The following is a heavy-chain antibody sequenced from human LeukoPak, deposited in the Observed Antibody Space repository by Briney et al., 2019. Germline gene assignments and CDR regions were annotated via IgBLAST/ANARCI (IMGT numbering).Heavy chain of an antibody. J-gene: IGHJ4*02. CDR1: GYTFTGYY. V-gene: IGHV1-2*02. Sequence: GASVKVSCKASGYTFTGYYMHWVRQAPGQGLEWMVWINPNSGGTNYAQKFQGRVTMTRDTSISTAYMELSRLRSDDTAVYYCARYVVDGYNYYFDYWGQGTLVTVSS. CDR3: ARYVVDGYNYYFDY. CDR2: INPNSGGT. D-gene: IGHD5-24*01.